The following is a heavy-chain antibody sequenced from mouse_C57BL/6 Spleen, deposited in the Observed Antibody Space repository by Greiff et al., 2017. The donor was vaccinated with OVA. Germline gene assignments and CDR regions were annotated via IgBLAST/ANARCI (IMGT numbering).Heavy chain of an antibody. CDR3: ARLGSTMVTTDY. V-gene: IGHV1-82*01. CDR1: GYAFSSSW. CDR2: IYPGDGDT. J-gene: IGHJ2*01. Sequence: QVQLKQSGPELVKPGASVKISCKASGYAFSSSWMNWVKQRPGKGLEWIGRIYPGDGDTNYNGKFKGKATLTADKSSSTAYMQLSSLTSEDSAVYFCARLGSTMVTTDYWGQGTTLTVSS. D-gene: IGHD2-2*01.